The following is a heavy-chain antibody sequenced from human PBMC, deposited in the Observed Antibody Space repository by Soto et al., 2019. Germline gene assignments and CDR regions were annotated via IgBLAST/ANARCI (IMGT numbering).Heavy chain of an antibody. CDR2: LYHSGGT. CDR3: VRTQQLAFDV. Sequence: QVQLQESGPGLVKPSETLSLTCTVSGGSITSSNNYWGWIRQPPGKGLEYIGNLYHSGGTYYNPSLRSRLTIFVDISKNQFSLKLDSVTAADTAVYYCVRTQQLAFDVWGQGALVTVSS. CDR1: GGSITSSNNY. V-gene: IGHV4-39*01. J-gene: IGHJ4*02. D-gene: IGHD1-1*01.